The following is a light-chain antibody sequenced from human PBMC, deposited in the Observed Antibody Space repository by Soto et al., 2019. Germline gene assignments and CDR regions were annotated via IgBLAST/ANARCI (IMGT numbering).Light chain of an antibody. Sequence: QSVLTQPASVSGSPGQSITISCTGTSSDVGGYNYVSWYQQHPGKAPKLMIYEVSNRPSGVSNRFSGSKSGNTASLTISGLQAEDEADYYCYSHAGSYTFVFGTGTKVTVL. V-gene: IGLV2-14*01. CDR1: SSDVGGYNY. CDR2: EVS. CDR3: YSHAGSYTFV. J-gene: IGLJ1*01.